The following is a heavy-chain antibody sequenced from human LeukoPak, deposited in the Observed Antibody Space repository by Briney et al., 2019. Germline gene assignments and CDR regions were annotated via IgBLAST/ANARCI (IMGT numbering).Heavy chain of an antibody. J-gene: IGHJ5*02. CDR2: IYHSGST. CDR3: ASAEQWLSWFDP. CDR1: GGSISSSNW. V-gene: IGHV4-4*02. Sequence: SETLSLTCAVSGGSISSSNWWSWVRQPPGKGLEWIGEIYHSGSTNYNPSLKSRVTISVDKSKNQFSLKLSSVTAADTAVYYCASAEQWLSWFDPWGQGTLVTVSS. D-gene: IGHD6-19*01.